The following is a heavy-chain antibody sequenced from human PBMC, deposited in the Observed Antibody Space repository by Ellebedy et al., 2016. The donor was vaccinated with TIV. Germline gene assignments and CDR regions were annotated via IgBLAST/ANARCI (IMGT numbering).Heavy chain of an antibody. J-gene: IGHJ4*02. CDR1: GFTFSSSW. CDR3: ASLGGRQRYSD. CDR2: IKQDGSKK. Sequence: GGSLRLSCVASGFTFSSSWMSWVRQAPGKGLEWVANIKQDGSKKYHVDSVKGRFTISRDNAMNSLYLQMNSLRVEDTAVYYCASLGGRQRYSDWGQGTLVTVST. V-gene: IGHV3-7*01. D-gene: IGHD4-11*01.